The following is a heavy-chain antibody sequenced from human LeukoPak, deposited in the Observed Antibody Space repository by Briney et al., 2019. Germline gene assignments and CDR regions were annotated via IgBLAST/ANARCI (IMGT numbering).Heavy chain of an antibody. CDR1: GFTFSNYW. Sequence: GGSLRLSCAASGFTFSNYWMNWVRQAPGKGLEWVANIKQDGSEKYYVDSVKGRFTISRDNTKNSLYLQMNSLRVDDTAVYYCARDGGGSDFDYWGQGTLVTVSS. CDR2: IKQDGSEK. D-gene: IGHD3-16*01. V-gene: IGHV3-7*01. CDR3: ARDGGGSDFDY. J-gene: IGHJ4*02.